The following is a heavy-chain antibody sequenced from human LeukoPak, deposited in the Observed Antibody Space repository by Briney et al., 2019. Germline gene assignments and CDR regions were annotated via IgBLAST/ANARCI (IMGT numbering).Heavy chain of an antibody. CDR2: ISYSGIT. V-gene: IGHV4-59*01. Sequence: PSETLSLTCTVSGGSINPYSWNLIRQPPGKGLEWIGNISYSGITDYNPSLQSRVTISVDTSKNQFFLNLRSVRAADTAVYYCARGATQQLGYYYSYHMDVWGKGTPVTVSS. CDR3: ARGATQQLGYYYSYHMDV. J-gene: IGHJ6*03. CDR1: GGSINPYS. D-gene: IGHD6-13*01.